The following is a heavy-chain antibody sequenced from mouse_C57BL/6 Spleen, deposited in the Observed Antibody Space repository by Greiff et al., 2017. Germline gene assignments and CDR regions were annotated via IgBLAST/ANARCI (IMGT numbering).Heavy chain of an antibody. CDR3: ARRRGDAYYFDY. CDR2: ISSGGSYT. J-gene: IGHJ2*01. CDR1: GFTFSSYG. V-gene: IGHV5-6*02. Sequence: EVKLVESGGDLVKPGGSLKLSCAASGFTFSSYGMSWVRQTPDKRLEWVATISSGGSYTYYPDSVKGRFTISRDNAKNTLYLQMSSLKSEDTAMYYCARRRGDAYYFDYWGQGTTLTVSS. D-gene: IGHD3-3*01.